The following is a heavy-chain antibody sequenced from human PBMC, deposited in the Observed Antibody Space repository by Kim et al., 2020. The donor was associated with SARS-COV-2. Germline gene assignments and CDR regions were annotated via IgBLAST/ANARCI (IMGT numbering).Heavy chain of an antibody. V-gene: IGHV1-18*01. CDR2: ISAYNGNT. D-gene: IGHD2-15*01. CDR3: ARGGRGYCSGGSCYSRNWFDP. J-gene: IGHJ5*02. CDR1: GYTFTSYG. Sequence: ASVKVSCKASGYTFTSYGISWVRQAPGQGLEWMGWISAYNGNTNYAQKLQGRVTMTTDTSTSTAYMELWSLRSDDTAVYYCARGGRGYCSGGSCYSRNWFDPWGQGTRVTVSS.